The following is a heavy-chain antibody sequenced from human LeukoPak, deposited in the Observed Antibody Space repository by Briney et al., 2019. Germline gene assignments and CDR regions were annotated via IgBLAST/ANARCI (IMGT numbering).Heavy chain of an antibody. D-gene: IGHD1-26*01. CDR2: GNHNGGT. CDR1: GGSISSSSYY. V-gene: IGHV4-39*07. J-gene: IGHJ5*02. Sequence: SETLSLTCTVSGGSISSSSYYWSWIRQSPGKGLEWLGEGNHNGGTKYNPSLKSRVTISADSSRNQFSLKLTSVTAADTAVYHCAKNGQSGFSFDPWGQGTLVTVSS. CDR3: AKNGQSGFSFDP.